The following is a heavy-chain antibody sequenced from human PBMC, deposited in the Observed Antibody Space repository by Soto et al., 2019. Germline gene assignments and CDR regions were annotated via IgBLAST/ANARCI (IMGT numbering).Heavy chain of an antibody. Sequence: QVQLVESGGGVVQPGRSLRLSCAASGFTFSSYAMHWVRQAPGKGLEWVAVISYDGSNKYYADSVKGRFTISRDNSKNTLYLQMNSPRAEDTAVYYCARTGQLRSLDIWGQGTMVTVSS. J-gene: IGHJ3*02. D-gene: IGHD6-6*01. CDR2: ISYDGSNK. V-gene: IGHV3-30-3*01. CDR1: GFTFSSYA. CDR3: ARTGQLRSLDI.